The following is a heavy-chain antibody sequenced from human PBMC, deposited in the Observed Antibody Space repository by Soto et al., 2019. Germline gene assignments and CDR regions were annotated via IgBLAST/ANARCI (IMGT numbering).Heavy chain of an antibody. Sequence: SGKVCCKASGGTFCSYAISWVRQAPGQGLEWMGGIIPIFDTANYAQKFQGRVTITADESTSTAYMELTSLRSEDTAVYYYARESEGPGVRLEPWGRGTPGNVSS. CDR1: GGTFCSYA. J-gene: IGHJ5*02. CDR2: IIPIFDTA. V-gene: IGHV1-69*13. CDR3: ARESEGPGVRLEP. D-gene: IGHD2-21*01.